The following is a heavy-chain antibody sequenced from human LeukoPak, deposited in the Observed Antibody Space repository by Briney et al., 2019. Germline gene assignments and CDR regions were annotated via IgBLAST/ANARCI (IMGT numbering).Heavy chain of an antibody. CDR3: ARDGPFSYDFWRNWFDP. D-gene: IGHD3-3*01. CDR1: GGTFSSYA. Sequence: KVSCKASGGTFSSYAISWVRQAPGQGLEWMGGIIPIFGTANYAQKFQGRVTITADKSTSTAYMELSSLRSEDTAVYYCARDGPFSYDFWRNWFDPWGQGTLVTVSS. CDR2: IIPIFGTA. J-gene: IGHJ5*02. V-gene: IGHV1-69*06.